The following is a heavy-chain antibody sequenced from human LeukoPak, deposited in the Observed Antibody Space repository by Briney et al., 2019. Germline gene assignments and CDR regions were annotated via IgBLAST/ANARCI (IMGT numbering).Heavy chain of an antibody. CDR3: ARVDTSMDWFDP. CDR2: IYYSGTA. D-gene: IGHD5-18*01. V-gene: IGHV4-59*01. J-gene: IGHJ5*02. CDR1: GGSISSYY. Sequence: TSETLSLTCTVSGGSISSYYWSWIRQPPGKGLEWIGFIYYSGTANYNPSLKSRVTISVDTSKNQFSLKLTSVTAADTAVYYCARVDTSMDWFDPWGQGTLVTVSS.